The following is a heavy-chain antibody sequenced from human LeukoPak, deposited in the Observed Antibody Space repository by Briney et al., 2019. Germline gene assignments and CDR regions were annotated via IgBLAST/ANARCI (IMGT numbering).Heavy chain of an antibody. Sequence: GGSLRLSCAASGFTLSTYAMSWVRQTPGKGLEWVAATSSSDAGTYHADSVRGRFTISRDNSKNTLYLQMNSLRAEDAAVYFCAKAPVTSCRGTYCYPFDSWGQGTLVTVSS. CDR3: AKAPVTSCRGTYCYPFDS. CDR1: GFTLSTYA. D-gene: IGHD2-15*01. V-gene: IGHV3-23*01. CDR2: TSSSDAGT. J-gene: IGHJ4*02.